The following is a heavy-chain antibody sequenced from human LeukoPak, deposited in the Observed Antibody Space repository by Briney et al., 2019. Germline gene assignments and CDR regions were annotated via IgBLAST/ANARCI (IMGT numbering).Heavy chain of an antibody. D-gene: IGHD3-22*01. J-gene: IGHJ4*02. Sequence: GGSLRLSCAASGFTFSSYWMSWVRQAPGKGLEWVANIKQDGSEKDYVDSVKGRFTISRDNAKNSLYLQMNSLRAEDTAVYYCARVQTDSSGDYYGFDYWGQGTLVTVSS. CDR1: GFTFSSYW. CDR3: ARVQTDSSGDYYGFDY. V-gene: IGHV3-7*01. CDR2: IKQDGSEK.